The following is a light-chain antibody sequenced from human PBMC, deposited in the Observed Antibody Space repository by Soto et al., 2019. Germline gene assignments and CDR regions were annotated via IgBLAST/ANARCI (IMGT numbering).Light chain of an antibody. V-gene: IGKV1-27*01. CDR3: QKYNKDSPAT. CDR1: QGSSHF. CDR2: GAS. Sequence: DIQLTQSPSSLSASVGDRVTFTCRASQGSSHFLAWYQQRPGDVPRLLIYGASTLQSGASSLFSGSGFGTDFTLTIASLQPEDVATYYCQKYNKDSPATFGPGTKVEIK. J-gene: IGKJ1*01.